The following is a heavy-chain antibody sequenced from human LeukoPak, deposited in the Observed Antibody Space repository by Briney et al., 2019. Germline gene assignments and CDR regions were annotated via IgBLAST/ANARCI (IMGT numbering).Heavy chain of an antibody. V-gene: IGHV1-18*01. Sequence: GASVKVSCKASGYTFTSYGISWVRQAPGQGLEWMGWISAYNGNTNYARKLQGRVTMTTDTSTSTAYMELRSLRSDDTAVYYCARVPTMVRGVSWFDPWGQGTPVTVSS. CDR2: ISAYNGNT. CDR3: ARVPTMVRGVSWFDP. J-gene: IGHJ5*02. D-gene: IGHD3-10*01. CDR1: GYTFTSYG.